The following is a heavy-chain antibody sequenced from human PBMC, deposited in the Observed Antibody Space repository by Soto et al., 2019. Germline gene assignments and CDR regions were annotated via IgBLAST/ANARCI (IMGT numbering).Heavy chain of an antibody. D-gene: IGHD3-22*01. V-gene: IGHV3-23*01. J-gene: IGHJ4*02. CDR1: GFTFSSYA. CDR3: AKNQGRTITMIVVALDY. Sequence: PGGSLRLSCAASGFTFSSYAMSWVRQAPGKGLELVSAISGSGGGTYFADSVKGRFTISRDNSKNTLYLQMNSLRAEDTAVYYCAKNQGRTITMIVVALDYWGQGTLVTVSS. CDR2: ISGSGGGT.